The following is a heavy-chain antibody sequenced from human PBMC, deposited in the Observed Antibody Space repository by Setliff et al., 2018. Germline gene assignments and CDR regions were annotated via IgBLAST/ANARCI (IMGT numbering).Heavy chain of an antibody. J-gene: IGHJ4*02. CDR3: ARDRITIFGVVIPFYY. CDR2: IYYSAST. CDR1: GGSISSSSYY. Sequence: SETLSLTCIVSGGSISSSSYYWGWIRQPPGKGLEWIGSIYYSASTYYNPSLKSRVTISVDTSKNQFSLKLSSVTAADTAVYYCARDRITIFGVVIPFYYWGQGTLVTVSS. D-gene: IGHD3-3*01. V-gene: IGHV4-39*07.